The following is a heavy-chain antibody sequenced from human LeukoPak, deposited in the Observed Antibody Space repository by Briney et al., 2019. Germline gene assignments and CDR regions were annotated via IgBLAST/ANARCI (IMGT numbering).Heavy chain of an antibody. V-gene: IGHV3-23*01. Sequence: GGSLRLSCAASRFTFTSYVMNWVRQAPGKGLEWVSAVSSSGATTYYPDSVRGRFTISRDNSKNTLYLQMNSLRAEDTAIYYCAKVLGSGHFPDAFDVWGQGTMVTVSS. CDR2: VSSSGATT. J-gene: IGHJ3*01. CDR3: AKVLGSGHFPDAFDV. D-gene: IGHD3-22*01. CDR1: RFTFTSYV.